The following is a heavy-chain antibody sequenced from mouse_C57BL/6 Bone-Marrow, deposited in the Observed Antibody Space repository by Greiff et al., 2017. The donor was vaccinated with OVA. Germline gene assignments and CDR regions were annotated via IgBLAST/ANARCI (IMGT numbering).Heavy chain of an antibody. CDR2: ISSGGSYT. J-gene: IGHJ4*01. CDR1: GFTFSSYG. D-gene: IGHD2-3*01. V-gene: IGHV5-6*01. Sequence: EVQGVESGGDLVKPGGSLKLSCAASGFTFSSYGMSWVRQTPDKRLEWVATISSGGSYTYYPDSVKGRFTISRDNAKYTLYLQMSSLKSEDTAMYYCARDGYSYAMDYWGQGTSVTVSS. CDR3: ARDGYSYAMDY.